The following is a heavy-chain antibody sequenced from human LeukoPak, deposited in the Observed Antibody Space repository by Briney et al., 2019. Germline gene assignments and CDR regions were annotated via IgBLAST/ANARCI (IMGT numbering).Heavy chain of an antibody. V-gene: IGHV4-59*01. D-gene: IGHD2-21*02. CDR1: GGSISSYY. CDR2: IYNSGST. J-gene: IGHJ4*02. CDR3: ARVPPYCGGDCYFDY. Sequence: SETLSLTCTVSGGSISSYYWSWIRQPPGTGLEWIGYIYNSGSTNYNPSLKSRVTISVDTSKNQFSLKLSSVTAADTAVYYCARVPPYCGGDCYFDYWGQGTLVTVSA.